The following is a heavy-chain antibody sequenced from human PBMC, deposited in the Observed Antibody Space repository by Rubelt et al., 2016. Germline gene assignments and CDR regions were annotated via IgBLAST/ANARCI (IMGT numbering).Heavy chain of an antibody. CDR3: ARGLDSTKTGAD. J-gene: IGHJ4*02. V-gene: IGHV4-34*01. D-gene: IGHD3-10*01. CDR1: GGSFSGYY. Sequence: QVQLQQWGAGLLKPSETLSLTCAVYGGSFSGYYCTWIRQPPGKGLEWIGEIHPRGSTNYNPSLKRRVTISADTSKNQVTLNLNSVTAAETAVDYWARGLDSTKTGADWGQGTLVTVSS. CDR2: IHPRGST.